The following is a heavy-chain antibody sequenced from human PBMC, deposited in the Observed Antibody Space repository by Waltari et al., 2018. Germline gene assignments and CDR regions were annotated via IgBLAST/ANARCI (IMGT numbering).Heavy chain of an antibody. D-gene: IGHD3-10*01. Sequence: QVQLVESGGGVVQPGRSLRLSCAASGFTFSSYAMHWVRQAPGKGLEWVADISYDGSNKYYADSVKGRFTISRDNSKNTLYLQMNSLRAEDTAVYYCARGRSEPYYYGSGSYSPIKKSLTDYWGQGTLVTVSS. J-gene: IGHJ4*02. CDR1: GFTFSSYA. CDR2: ISYDGSNK. V-gene: IGHV3-30-3*01. CDR3: ARGRSEPYYYGSGSYSPIKKSLTDY.